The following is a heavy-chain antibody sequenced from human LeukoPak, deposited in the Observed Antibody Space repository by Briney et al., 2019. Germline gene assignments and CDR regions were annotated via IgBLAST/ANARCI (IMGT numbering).Heavy chain of an antibody. D-gene: IGHD3-3*01. CDR2: ISSSGSTI. J-gene: IGHJ5*02. CDR1: GFTFSDYY. V-gene: IGHV3-11*04. Sequence: GGSLRLSCAASGFTFSDYYMSWIRQAPGKGLEWVSYISSSGSTIYYADSVKGRFTISRDNAKNSLYLQMNSLRAEDTAVYYCARDLRVTYYDFWSGYLNWFDPWGQGTLVTVSS. CDR3: ARDLRVTYYDFWSGYLNWFDP.